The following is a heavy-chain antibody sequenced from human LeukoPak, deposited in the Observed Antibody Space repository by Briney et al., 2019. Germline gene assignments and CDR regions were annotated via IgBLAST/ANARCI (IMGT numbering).Heavy chain of an antibody. V-gene: IGHV4-4*07. CDR1: GGSISSYY. Sequence: PSETLSLTCTVSGGSISSYYWSWIRQPAGKGLEWLGRIYTSGSTNYNPSLKSRVPMSVDTSKNQFSLKLGSVTAADTAVYYCARDIEVPVGFDYWGQGTLVTVCS. CDR2: IYTSGST. CDR3: ARDIEVPVGFDY. D-gene: IGHD1-26*01. J-gene: IGHJ4*02.